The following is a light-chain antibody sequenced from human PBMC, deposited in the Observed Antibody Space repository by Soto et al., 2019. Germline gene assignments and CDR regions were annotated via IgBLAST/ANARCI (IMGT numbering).Light chain of an antibody. CDR2: GAS. V-gene: IGKV3-20*01. CDR3: QQYGSSPRT. CDR1: QSVSSNY. J-gene: IGKJ1*01. Sequence: EIVLTQSPGTLSLSPGERATLSCRASQSVSSNYLAWYQHKPGQAPRLLIYGASRGATSIADRFTGSGSGTDFTLTISRLEPEDFAVYYCQQYGSSPRTFGQGTKVEIK.